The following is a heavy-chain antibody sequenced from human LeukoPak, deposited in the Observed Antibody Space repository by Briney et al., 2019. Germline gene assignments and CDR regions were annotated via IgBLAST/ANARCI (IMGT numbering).Heavy chain of an antibody. CDR3: SGWDGSDEY. CDR1: GFTFSDST. J-gene: IGHJ4*02. D-gene: IGHD3-10*01. CDR2: IRNKANTYAT. V-gene: IGHV3-73*01. Sequence: PGGSLRLSCAASGFTFSDSTIYWVRQVSGKGLEWLGHIRNKANTYATAFAASVKGRFTIARDDSKNTAYLQMNSLKSEDTAVYFCSGWDGSDEYWGQGTLVTVSS.